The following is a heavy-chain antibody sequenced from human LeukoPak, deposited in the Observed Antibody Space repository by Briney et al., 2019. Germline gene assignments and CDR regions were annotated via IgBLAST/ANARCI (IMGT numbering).Heavy chain of an antibody. D-gene: IGHD2-2*01. CDR1: GGSFSGYY. CDR3: ARGLRLVVPAANNWFDP. CDR2: INHSGNT. Sequence: SETLSLTCAVYGGSFSGYYWSWIRQPPGKGLEWIGEINHSGNTNYNPSLKSRVTISVDTSKNQFSLKLSSVTAADTAVYYCARGLRLVVPAANNWFDPWGQGTLVTVSS. J-gene: IGHJ5*02. V-gene: IGHV4-34*01.